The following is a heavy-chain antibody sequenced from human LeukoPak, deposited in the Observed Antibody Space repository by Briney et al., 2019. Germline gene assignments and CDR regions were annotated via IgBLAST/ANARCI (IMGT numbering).Heavy chain of an antibody. CDR1: GFMVSNKY. J-gene: IGHJ3*01. V-gene: IGHV3-53*01. CDR2: IYSDGRT. D-gene: IGHD3-22*01. Sequence: GGSLRLSCEAYGFMVSNKYMTWVRQAPGKGLEWVSLIYSDGRTYYADSVRGRCTISRDNSKNTLYVQMNSLRVEDTAVYYCARGLFLSGYLDAFDLWGQGTVVTVSS. CDR3: ARGLFLSGYLDAFDL.